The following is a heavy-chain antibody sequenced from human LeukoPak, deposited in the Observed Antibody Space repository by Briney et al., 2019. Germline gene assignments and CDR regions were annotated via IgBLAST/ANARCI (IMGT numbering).Heavy chain of an antibody. V-gene: IGHV3-30-3*01. J-gene: IGHJ4*02. CDR3: ARDRWTDY. CDR2: ISYDGSNK. CDR1: GYTFSSYA. Sequence: PCKASGYTFSSYAMHWVRQAPGKGLEWVAVISYDGSNKYYADSVKGRFTISRDNSKNTLYLQMNSLRAEDTAVYYCARDRWTDYWGQGTLVTVSS. D-gene: IGHD1-1*01.